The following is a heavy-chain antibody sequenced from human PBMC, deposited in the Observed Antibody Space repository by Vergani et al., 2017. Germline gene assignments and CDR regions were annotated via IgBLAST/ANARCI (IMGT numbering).Heavy chain of an antibody. J-gene: IGHJ6*02. Sequence: EVQLVESGGGLVQPGGSLRLSCAASGFTFSNAWMSWVRQAPGKGLEWVGRIKSKTDGGTTDYAAPVKGRFTISRDDSKNTLYLQMNSLKTEDTAVYYCARDLGNYYGSGSYYYYGMDVWGQGTTVTVSS. D-gene: IGHD3-10*01. CDR3: ARDLGNYYGSGSYYYYGMDV. V-gene: IGHV3-15*01. CDR1: GFTFSNAW. CDR2: IKSKTDGGTT.